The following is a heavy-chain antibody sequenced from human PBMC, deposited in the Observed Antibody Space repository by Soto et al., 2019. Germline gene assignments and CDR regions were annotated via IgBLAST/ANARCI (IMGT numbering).Heavy chain of an antibody. CDR1: SGSVTSDHW. CDR3: VRNGFYCIDV. Sequence: QVQLQESGPGLVKPSETLSLTCAVFSGSVTSDHWWSWVRQPPGKGLEWIGEVYRTGRAHYSASLESRVTISVDTSKNQFSLRLSSVTAADTAVYYCVRNGFYCIDVWGKGTSVTVSS. D-gene: IGHD2-15*01. CDR2: VYRTGRA. V-gene: IGHV4-4*02. J-gene: IGHJ6*03.